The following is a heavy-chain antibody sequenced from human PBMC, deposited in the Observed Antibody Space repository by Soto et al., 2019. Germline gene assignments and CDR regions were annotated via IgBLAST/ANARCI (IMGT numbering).Heavy chain of an antibody. V-gene: IGHV3-74*01. CDR3: ASRGAVVPGASFDY. Sequence: EVQLVESGGDLVQPGGSLRLSCAASGFTFSSNYMHWVRQAPGKGLVWVSFINSDGSSTSYADSVKGRFTISRDNAKNTLYLQMTSLRAEDTAVYYCASRGAVVPGASFDYWGQGTLVNVSS. CDR1: GFTFSSNY. D-gene: IGHD2-2*01. CDR2: INSDGSST. J-gene: IGHJ4*02.